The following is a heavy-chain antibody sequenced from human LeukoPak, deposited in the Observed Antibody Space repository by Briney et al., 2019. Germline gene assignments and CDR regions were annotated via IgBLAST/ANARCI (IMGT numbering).Heavy chain of an antibody. J-gene: IGHJ4*02. CDR1: GYTLTELS. V-gene: IGHV1-24*01. CDR3: ATSPIRGVSWYFDY. D-gene: IGHD3-10*01. Sequence: ASVKVFCKVSGYTLTELSMHWVRQAPGKGLEWMGGFDPEDGETIYAQKFQGRVTMTEDTSTDTAYMELSSLRSEDTAVYYCATSPIRGVSWYFDYWGQGTLVTVSS. CDR2: FDPEDGET.